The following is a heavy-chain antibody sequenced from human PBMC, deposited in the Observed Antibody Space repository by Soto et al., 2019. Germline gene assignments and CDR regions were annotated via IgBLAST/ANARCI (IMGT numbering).Heavy chain of an antibody. CDR2: ISWKSGSI. V-gene: IGHV3-9*01. CDR3: AKDSYHGRWLGYFDY. Sequence: PGGSLRLSCAASGFTFDDYAMHWVRQAPGKGLEWVSGISWKSGSIGYADSVKGRFTISRDNAKNSLYLQMNSLRAEDTALYYCAKDSYHGRWLGYFDYWGQGTLVTVSA. J-gene: IGHJ4*02. D-gene: IGHD6-19*01. CDR1: GFTFDDYA.